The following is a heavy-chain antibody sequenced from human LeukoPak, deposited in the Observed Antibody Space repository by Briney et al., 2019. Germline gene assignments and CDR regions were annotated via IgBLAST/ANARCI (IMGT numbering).Heavy chain of an antibody. D-gene: IGHD6-19*01. CDR3: ARGSVAGRTYNWFDP. Sequence: SGTLSLTCTVSGGSVSSSNWWSWVRQPPGKGLEWIGEIYHRGSTNYNPSLKSRVTISVDKSKNQFSLKLNSVTAADTAVYYCARGSVAGRTYNWFDPWGQGTQVTVSS. J-gene: IGHJ5*02. CDR2: IYHRGST. CDR1: GGSVSSSNW. V-gene: IGHV4-4*02.